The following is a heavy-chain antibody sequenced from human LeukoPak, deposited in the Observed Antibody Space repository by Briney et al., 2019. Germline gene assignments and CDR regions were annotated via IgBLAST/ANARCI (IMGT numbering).Heavy chain of an antibody. CDR2: INPSDGST. CDR1: GGTFTSYY. J-gene: IGHJ3*02. V-gene: IGHV1-46*01. CDR3: AKEQRAFDI. Sequence: ASVKVSCKASGGTFTSYYMHWVRQAPGQGLEWMGIINPSDGSTSYAQKFQGRVTMTRDTSTSTVYMELSSLRSEDTAMYYCAKEQRAFDIWGQGTMVTVSS. D-gene: IGHD5-18*01.